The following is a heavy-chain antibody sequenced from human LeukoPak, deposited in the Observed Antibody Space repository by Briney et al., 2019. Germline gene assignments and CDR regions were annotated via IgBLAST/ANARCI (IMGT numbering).Heavy chain of an antibody. CDR3: ARSQDHSGFLEWLLLRGPYYFDY. V-gene: IGHV3-7*03. J-gene: IGHJ4*02. D-gene: IGHD3-3*01. CDR1: GFTFSSYW. Sequence: PGGSLRLSCAASGFTFSSYWMSWVRQAPGKGLEWVANIKQDGSEKYYVDPVKGRFTISRDNAKNSLYLQMNSLRAEDTAVYYCARSQDHSGFLEWLLLRGPYYFDYWGQGTLVTVSS. CDR2: IKQDGSEK.